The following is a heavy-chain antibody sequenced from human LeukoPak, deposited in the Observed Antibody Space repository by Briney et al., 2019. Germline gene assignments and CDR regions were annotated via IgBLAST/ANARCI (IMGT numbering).Heavy chain of an antibody. CDR2: INTNTGNP. CDR3: ARDSSGYYFYYYYGMDV. D-gene: IGHD3-22*01. Sequence: GASVKVSCKASGYTFTSYAMNWVRQAPGQGLEWMGWINTNTGNPTYAQGFTGRFVLSLDTSVSTAYLQISSLKAEDTAVYYCARDSSGYYFYYYYGMDVWGQGTTVTVSS. V-gene: IGHV7-4-1*02. CDR1: GYTFTSYA. J-gene: IGHJ6*02.